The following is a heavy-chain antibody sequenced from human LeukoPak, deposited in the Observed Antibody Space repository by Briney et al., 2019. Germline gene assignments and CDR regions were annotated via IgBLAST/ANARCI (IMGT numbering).Heavy chain of an antibody. CDR2: IYHSGST. Sequence: SETLSLTCAVSGGSISSSNWWSWVRQPPGKGLEWIGEIYHSGSTNYNPSLKSRVTISVDKSKNQFSLKLSSVTAADTAVYYCARAINRYSGSPLTYFDYWGQGTLVTVSS. CDR1: GGSISSSNW. J-gene: IGHJ4*02. D-gene: IGHD1-26*01. V-gene: IGHV4-4*02. CDR3: ARAINRYSGSPLTYFDY.